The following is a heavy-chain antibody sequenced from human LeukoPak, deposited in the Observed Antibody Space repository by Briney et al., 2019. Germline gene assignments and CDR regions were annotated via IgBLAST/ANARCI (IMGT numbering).Heavy chain of an antibody. J-gene: IGHJ4*02. CDR2: INHGGNT. CDR3: ARDTEVGVDY. CDR1: GGSFSDYY. Sequence: SETLSLTCAVYGGSFSDYYWSWIRQPPGKGLEWIGEINHGGNTNYNPSLKSRVTISVDTSKNQFSLKLSSVTAADTAVYYCARDTEVGVDYWGQGTLVTVSS. V-gene: IGHV4-34*01. D-gene: IGHD3-16*01.